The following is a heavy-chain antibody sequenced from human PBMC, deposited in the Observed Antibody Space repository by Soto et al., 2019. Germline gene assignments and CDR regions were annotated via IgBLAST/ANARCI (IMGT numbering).Heavy chain of an antibody. J-gene: IGHJ4*02. CDR2: ISWNSGSI. CDR3: AKVATTHIFGPLGG. CDR1: GFTFDDYG. D-gene: IGHD3-3*02. Sequence: EVQLVESGGGLVQPGRSLRLSCAASGFTFDDYGIHWVRQAPGKGLEWVSGISWNSGSIGYADSVKGRFTISRDNARNSLYLQMNSLRTEDTAFYFCAKVATTHIFGPLGGWGQGTLVIVSS. V-gene: IGHV3-9*01.